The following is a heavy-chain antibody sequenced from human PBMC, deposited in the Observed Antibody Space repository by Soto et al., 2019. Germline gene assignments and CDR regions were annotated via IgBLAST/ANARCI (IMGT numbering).Heavy chain of an antibody. Sequence: QVQLVESGGGVVQPGRSLRLSCAASGFTFSSYGMHWVRQAPGKGLEWVAVISYDGSNKYYADSVKGRFTISRDNSKNPLYLQMNGLRVEDTAVYYCGKDSRAYSSGPDYWGQGTLVTVAS. CDR3: GKDSRAYSSGPDY. CDR1: GFTFSSYG. CDR2: ISYDGSNK. V-gene: IGHV3-30*18. J-gene: IGHJ4*02. D-gene: IGHD6-19*01.